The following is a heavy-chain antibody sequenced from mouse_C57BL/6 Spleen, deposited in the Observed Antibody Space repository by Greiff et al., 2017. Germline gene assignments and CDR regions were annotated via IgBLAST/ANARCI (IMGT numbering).Heavy chain of an antibody. V-gene: IGHV1-52*01. CDR1: GYTFTSYW. Sequence: VQLQQPGAELVRPGSSVKLSCKASGYTFTSYWMHWVKQRPIQGLEWIGNIDPSDSETHYNQKFKDKATLTVDKSSSTAYMQLSSLTSEDSAVYYCARKGIYYGSSYEDWFAYWGQGTLVTVSA. D-gene: IGHD1-1*01. J-gene: IGHJ3*01. CDR2: IDPSDSET. CDR3: ARKGIYYGSSYEDWFAY.